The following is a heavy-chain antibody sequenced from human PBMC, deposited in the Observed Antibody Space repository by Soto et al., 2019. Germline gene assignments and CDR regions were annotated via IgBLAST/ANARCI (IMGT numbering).Heavy chain of an antibody. Sequence: QVQLVESGGGVVQPGRSLRLSCAASGFTFSDYGMHWVRQAPGKGLEWVALISYDGSNKYYADSVKGRFTISRDNSKNTLCLQVNSLRAEDTAVYYCAKDTGASVSVAGTWGDYWGQGTLVTVSS. V-gene: IGHV3-30*18. D-gene: IGHD6-19*01. J-gene: IGHJ4*02. CDR2: ISYDGSNK. CDR3: AKDTGASVSVAGTWGDY. CDR1: GFTFSDYG.